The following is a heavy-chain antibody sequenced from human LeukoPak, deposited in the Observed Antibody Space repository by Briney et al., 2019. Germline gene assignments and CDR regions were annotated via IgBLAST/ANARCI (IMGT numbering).Heavy chain of an antibody. CDR3: ARDGYDYVWGSYRPSY. CDR1: GYTLTELS. J-gene: IGHJ4*02. Sequence: ASVTVSCKVSGYTLTELSMHWVRQAPGKGLEWMGGFDPEDGETIYAQKFQGRVTMTEDTSTDTAYMELSSLRSEDTAVYYCARDGYDYVWGSYRPSYWGQGTLVTVSS. V-gene: IGHV1-24*01. CDR2: FDPEDGET. D-gene: IGHD3-16*02.